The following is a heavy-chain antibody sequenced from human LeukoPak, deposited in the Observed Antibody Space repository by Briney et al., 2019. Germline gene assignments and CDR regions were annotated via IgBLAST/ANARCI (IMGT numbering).Heavy chain of an antibody. CDR2: IKQDGSEK. CDR1: GFTFSSYW. Sequence: GGSLRLSCAASGFTFSSYWMSWVRQAPGKGLEWVANIKQDGSEKYYVDSVKGRFTISRDNAKNSLYLQMNSLRAEDTALYYCAKAYSGSYSHYYFDYWGQGTLVTVSS. V-gene: IGHV3-7*03. J-gene: IGHJ4*02. D-gene: IGHD1-26*01. CDR3: AKAYSGSYSHYYFDY.